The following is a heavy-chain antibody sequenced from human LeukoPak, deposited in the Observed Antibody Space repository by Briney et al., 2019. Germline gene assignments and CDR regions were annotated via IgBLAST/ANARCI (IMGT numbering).Heavy chain of an antibody. CDR2: IKGDGTET. V-gene: IGHV3-7*01. Sequence: GGSLRLSCAASGFMFSSNWMSWVRLAPGKGLEWVANIKGDGTETYYVDSVKGRFTISRDNAKNTLYLQMNSLRAEDTAVYYCARATLGYSSGWYDNWGQGTLVTVSS. CDR3: ARATLGYSSGWYDN. D-gene: IGHD6-19*01. CDR1: GFMFSSNW. J-gene: IGHJ5*02.